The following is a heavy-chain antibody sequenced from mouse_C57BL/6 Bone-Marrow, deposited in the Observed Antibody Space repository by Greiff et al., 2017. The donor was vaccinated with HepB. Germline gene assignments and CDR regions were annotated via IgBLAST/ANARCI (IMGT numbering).Heavy chain of an antibody. D-gene: IGHD1-1*02. J-gene: IGHJ2*01. CDR3: ARWYYVPLRGYFDY. V-gene: IGHV1-75*01. CDR2: IFPGSGST. Sequence: QVQLQQSGPELVKPGASVKISCKASGYTFTDYYINWVKQRPGQGLEWIGWIFPGSGSTYYNEKFKGKATLTVDKSSSTAYMLLSSLTSEDSAVYFCARWYYVPLRGYFDYWGQGTTLTVSS. CDR1: GYTFTDYY.